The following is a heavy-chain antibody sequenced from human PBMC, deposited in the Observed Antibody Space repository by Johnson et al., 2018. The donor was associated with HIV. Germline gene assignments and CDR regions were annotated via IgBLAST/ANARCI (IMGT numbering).Heavy chain of an antibody. J-gene: IGHJ3*02. Sequence: QVQLVESGGGVVQPGRSLRLSCAASGFTFSSYAMHWVRQAPGKGLEWVAVISYDGTEKYYAESVKARFTISRDNSKNTLYLQMNSLRAEDTAVYYCVKDIGDGYNRWGVLDIWGQGTMVTVSS. CDR1: GFTFSSYA. V-gene: IGHV3-30*14. D-gene: IGHD5-24*01. CDR3: VKDIGDGYNRWGVLDI. CDR2: ISYDGTEK.